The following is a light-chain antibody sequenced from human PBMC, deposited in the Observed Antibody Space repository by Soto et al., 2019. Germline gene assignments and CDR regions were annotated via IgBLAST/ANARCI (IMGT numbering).Light chain of an antibody. CDR2: DAS. J-gene: IGKJ5*01. V-gene: IGKV3-11*01. Sequence: EIVLTQSPATLSLSPGETATLSCRASQSIRNNLAWYQQERGQAPRLLIYDASYRAPGIPARFTGSGSGTDFSLTIRTLEPEDFALYYCQKRINGLPITFGHGTRLEIK. CDR3: QKRINGLPIT. CDR1: QSIRNN.